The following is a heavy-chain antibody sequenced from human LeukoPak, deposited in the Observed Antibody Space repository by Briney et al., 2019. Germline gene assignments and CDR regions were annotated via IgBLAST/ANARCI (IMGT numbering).Heavy chain of an antibody. J-gene: IGHJ6*02. CDR2: ISYDGSNK. CDR3: ARGPTGYCSSTSCYYYGMDV. V-gene: IGHV3-30*03. CDR1: GFTFSSYG. D-gene: IGHD2-2*01. Sequence: GRSLRLSCAASGFTFSSYGMHWVRQAPGKGLEWVAVISYDGSNKYYADSVKGRFTISRDNAKNSLYLQMNSLRAEDTAVYYCARGPTGYCSSTSCYYYGMDVWGQGTTVTVSS.